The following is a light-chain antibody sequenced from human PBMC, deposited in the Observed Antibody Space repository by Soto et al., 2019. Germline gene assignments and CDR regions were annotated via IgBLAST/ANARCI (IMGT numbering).Light chain of an antibody. J-gene: IGLJ3*02. CDR3: SSYTTVPSPQWV. CDR1: SSDLGGLNY. V-gene: IGLV2-14*01. Sequence: QSVLTQPASVSGSPGQSITNPCSGRSSDLGGLNYVSWYQQHPGKVPKLIIYKVDNRPSGISDRFSASKSGNTASLTISGLQAEDEAHYYCSSYTTVPSPQWVFAGGTKLTVL. CDR2: KVD.